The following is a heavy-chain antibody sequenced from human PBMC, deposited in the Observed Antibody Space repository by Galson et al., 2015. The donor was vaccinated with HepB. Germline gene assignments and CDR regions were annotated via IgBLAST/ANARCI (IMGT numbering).Heavy chain of an antibody. CDR2: FSGDWVSTLSGLIGRT. CDR3: AKAGEQQLGHFDY. V-gene: IGHV3-23*01. CDR1: GFIFHNYT. Sequence: SLRLSCAASGFIFHNYTMSWVRQAPGKGLEWVSSFSGDWVSTLSGLIGRTYYADAVSGRFTISRDNSRNTLYLQMNSLRAEDTAVYYCAKAGEQQLGHFDYWGRGTLVTVSS. J-gene: IGHJ4*02. D-gene: IGHD6-13*01.